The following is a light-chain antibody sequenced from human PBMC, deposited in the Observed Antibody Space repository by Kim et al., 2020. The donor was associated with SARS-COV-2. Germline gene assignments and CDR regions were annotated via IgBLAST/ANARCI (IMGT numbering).Light chain of an antibody. CDR1: SSNIGSNY. CDR3: AAWDDSLSGPWV. V-gene: IGLV1-47*01. Sequence: ELTQPPSASGTPGQRVTISCSGSSSNIGSNYVYWYQQLPGTAPKLLIYRNNQRPSGVPDRFSGSKSGTSASLAISGLRSEDEAVYYCAAWDDSLSGPWVFGGGTQLTVL. J-gene: IGLJ3*02. CDR2: RNN.